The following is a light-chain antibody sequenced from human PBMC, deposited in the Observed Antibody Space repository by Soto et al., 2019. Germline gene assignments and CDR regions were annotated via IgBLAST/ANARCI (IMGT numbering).Light chain of an antibody. Sequence: QSALTQPPSASGSPGQSVTISCTGTSNDVGGYNYVSWYQQHPGKAPKLIIYDVSKRPSGVPDRFAGSKSGNTASLTVSGLQAEDEADFYCSSYAGSNNVVFGGGTQLIVL. J-gene: IGLJ3*02. CDR2: DVS. CDR3: SSYAGSNNVV. V-gene: IGLV2-8*01. CDR1: SNDVGGYNY.